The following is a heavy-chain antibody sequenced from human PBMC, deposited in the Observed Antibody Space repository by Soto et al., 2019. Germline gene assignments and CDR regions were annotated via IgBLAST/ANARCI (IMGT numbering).Heavy chain of an antibody. CDR2: IWYDGSNK. V-gene: IGHV3-30*02. Sequence: PGGSLRLSCAASGFTFSSYGMHWVRQAPGKGLDWVAVIWYDGSNKYYADSVKGRFTISRDNSKNTLYLQMNSLRAEDTAVYYCATSYSSSPLLHYYYYGMDVWGQGTTVTVSS. D-gene: IGHD6-6*01. CDR1: GFTFSSYG. CDR3: ATSYSSSPLLHYYYYGMDV. J-gene: IGHJ6*02.